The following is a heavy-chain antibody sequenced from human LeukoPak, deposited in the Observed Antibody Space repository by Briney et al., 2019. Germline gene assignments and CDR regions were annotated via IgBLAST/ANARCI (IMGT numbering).Heavy chain of an antibody. Sequence: ASVKVSCKASGYTFTSYDINWVRQATGQGLEWMGWMNPNSGNTGYAQKFQGRATMTRNTSISTAYMELSSLRSEDTAVYYCARALPLITIFGVVIKINNWFDPWGQGTLVTVSS. J-gene: IGHJ5*02. D-gene: IGHD3-3*01. V-gene: IGHV1-8*01. CDR3: ARALPLITIFGVVIKINNWFDP. CDR1: GYTFTSYD. CDR2: MNPNSGNT.